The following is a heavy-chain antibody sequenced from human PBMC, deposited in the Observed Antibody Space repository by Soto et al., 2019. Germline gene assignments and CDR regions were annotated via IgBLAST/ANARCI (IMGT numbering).Heavy chain of an antibody. V-gene: IGHV3-48*02. J-gene: IGHJ6*02. CDR2: ISSSSSTI. CDR3: ARTFGEFRPEGMDV. CDR1: GFTFSSYS. Sequence: GGSLRLSCAASGFTFSSYSMNWVRQAPGKGLEWVSYISSSSSTIYYADSVKGRFTISRDNAKNSLYLQMNSLRDEDTAVYYCARTFGEFRPEGMDVWGQGTTVTVSS. D-gene: IGHD3-10*01.